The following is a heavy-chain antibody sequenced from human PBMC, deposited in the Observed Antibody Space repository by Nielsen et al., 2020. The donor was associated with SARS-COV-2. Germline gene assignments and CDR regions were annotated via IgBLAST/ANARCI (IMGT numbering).Heavy chain of an antibody. Sequence: GESLKISCAASGFTLSSQWMGWVRQAPGKGLEWVADIKQDGSEKVYVDSVKGRFSISRDTSKNTLYLQMNSLRAEDTAVYYCAKHRWGHYYDSSDYWGQGTLVTVSS. V-gene: IGHV3-7*03. D-gene: IGHD3-22*01. CDR3: AKHRWGHYYDSSDY. CDR2: IKQDGSEK. CDR1: GFTLSSQW. J-gene: IGHJ4*02.